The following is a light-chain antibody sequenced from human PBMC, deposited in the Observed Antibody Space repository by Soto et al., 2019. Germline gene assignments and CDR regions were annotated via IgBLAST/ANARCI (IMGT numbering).Light chain of an antibody. Sequence: QSALTQPASVSGSPGQSITISCTGTSSDVGGYNSVSWYQQHPDKAPKLMIYDVSNRPSGVSNRFSGYKSGNTASLTISGLQAEDEADYYCSSNTSSTTVVFGGGTKLTVL. V-gene: IGLV2-14*01. J-gene: IGLJ3*02. CDR3: SSNTSSTTVV. CDR1: SSDVGGYNS. CDR2: DVS.